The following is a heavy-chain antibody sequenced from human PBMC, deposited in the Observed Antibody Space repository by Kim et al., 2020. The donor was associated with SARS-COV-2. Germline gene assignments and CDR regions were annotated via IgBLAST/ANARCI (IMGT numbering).Heavy chain of an antibody. J-gene: IGHJ4*02. D-gene: IGHD4-17*01. CDR2: IWYDGSNK. V-gene: IGHV3-33*01. CDR1: GFIFSSNG. CDR3: VRDLMDGERTFDS. Sequence: GGSLRLSCEASGFIFSSNGMHWVRLAPGKGLEWVAVIWYDGSNKFYADSVVGRFTISRDNSKNTVYLQMNSLRAEDTAVYYCVRDLMDGERTFDSWGQGTLVTVSS.